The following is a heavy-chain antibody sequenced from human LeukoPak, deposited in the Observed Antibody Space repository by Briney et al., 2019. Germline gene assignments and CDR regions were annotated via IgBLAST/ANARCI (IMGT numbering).Heavy chain of an antibody. D-gene: IGHD3-10*01. CDR1: GGSISSYY. V-gene: IGHV4-4*07. CDR3: ARESLFNMVRGVIDY. Sequence: PSETLSLTCTVSGGSISSYYWSWIRQPAGKGLEWIGRIYTSGSTNYNPSLKSRVTMSVDTSKNQFSLKLSSVTAADTAAYYCARESLFNMVRGVIDYWGQGTLVTVSS. CDR2: IYTSGST. J-gene: IGHJ4*02.